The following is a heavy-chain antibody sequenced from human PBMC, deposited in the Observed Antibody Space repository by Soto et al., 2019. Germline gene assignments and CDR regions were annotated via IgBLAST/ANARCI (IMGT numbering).Heavy chain of an antibody. J-gene: IGHJ4*02. CDR3: ATGGPIWSGYYYFDY. Sequence: EVQLVESGGGLVQPGRSLRLSCAASGFTFDDYAMHWVRQAPGQGLEWVSGISWNSGSIGYADSVKGRFTITRDNAKNSLYLQMNSLRAEDTSLYYCATGGPIWSGYYYFDYWGQGTLVTVSS. CDR1: GFTFDDYA. V-gene: IGHV3-9*01. D-gene: IGHD3-3*01. CDR2: ISWNSGSI.